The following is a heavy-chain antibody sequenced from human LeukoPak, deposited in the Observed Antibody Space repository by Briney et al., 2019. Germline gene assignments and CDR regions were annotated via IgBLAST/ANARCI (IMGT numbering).Heavy chain of an antibody. Sequence: PGGSLRLSCAASGFTFSSYEMNWVRQAPGKGLEWVAFIRYDGSNKYYADSVKGRFTISRDNSKNTLYLQMNSLRAEDTAVYYCASYDYVWGSYRYTTATPPHDYWGQGTLVTVSS. V-gene: IGHV3-30*02. CDR1: GFTFSSYE. D-gene: IGHD3-16*02. CDR3: ASYDYVWGSYRYTTATPPHDY. CDR2: IRYDGSNK. J-gene: IGHJ4*02.